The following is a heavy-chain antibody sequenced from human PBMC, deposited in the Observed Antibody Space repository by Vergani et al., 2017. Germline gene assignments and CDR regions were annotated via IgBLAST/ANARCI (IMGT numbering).Heavy chain of an antibody. V-gene: IGHV3-15*01. CDR2: IKSKTDGGTT. CDR3: TTDSTITNAMDV. Sequence: EVQLLESGGGLVQPGGSLRFSCAASGFTFSNAWMSWVRQAPGKGLEWVGRIKSKTDGGTTDYAAPVKGRFTISRDDSKTTLYLQMNSLKTEDTAVYYCTTDSTITNAMDVWGQGTTVTVSS. J-gene: IGHJ6*02. CDR1: GFTFSNAW. D-gene: IGHD5/OR15-5a*01.